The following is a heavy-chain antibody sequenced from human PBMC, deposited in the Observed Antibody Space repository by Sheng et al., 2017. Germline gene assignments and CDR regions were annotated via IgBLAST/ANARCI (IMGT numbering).Heavy chain of an antibody. D-gene: IGHD4-17*01. CDR1: GFTFSSYG. CDR3: ARDRSGWTTVTPRGGMDV. J-gene: IGHJ6*02. CDR2: IWYDGSNK. V-gene: IGHV3-33*01. Sequence: QVQLVESGGGVVQPGRSLRLSCAASGFTFSSYGMHWVRQAPGKGLEWVAVIWYDGSNKYYADSVKGRFTISRDNSKNTLYLQMNSLRAEDTAVYYCARDRSGWTTVTPRGGMDVWGQGTTVTVSS.